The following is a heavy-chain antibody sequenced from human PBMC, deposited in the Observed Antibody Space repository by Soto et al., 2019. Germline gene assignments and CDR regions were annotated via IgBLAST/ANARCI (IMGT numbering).Heavy chain of an antibody. CDR3: AGDLYPAVVATTTSAFDY. CDR2: ISAYNGNT. CDR1: GYTFTSYG. J-gene: IGHJ4*02. Sequence: GASVKVSCKASGYTFTSYGISWVRQAPGQGLEWMGWISAYNGNTNYAQKLQGRVTMTTDTSTSTAYRGLRSLRSDDTALYYCAGDLYPAVVATTTSAFDYWGQGTLVTSPQ. D-gene: IGHD5-12*01. V-gene: IGHV1-18*01.